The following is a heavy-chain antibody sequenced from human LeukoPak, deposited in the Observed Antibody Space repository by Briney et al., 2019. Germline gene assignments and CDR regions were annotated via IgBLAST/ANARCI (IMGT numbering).Heavy chain of an antibody. Sequence: GGSLRLSCGASGFTFSSYGMHWVRQAPGKGLEWVAVISYDGSNKYYADSVKGRFTISRDNSKNTLYLQMNSLRAEDTAVYYCAKDGGNSGLGAFDIWGQGTMVTVSS. CDR3: AKDGGNSGLGAFDI. CDR1: GFTFSSYG. V-gene: IGHV3-30*18. J-gene: IGHJ3*02. D-gene: IGHD4-23*01. CDR2: ISYDGSNK.